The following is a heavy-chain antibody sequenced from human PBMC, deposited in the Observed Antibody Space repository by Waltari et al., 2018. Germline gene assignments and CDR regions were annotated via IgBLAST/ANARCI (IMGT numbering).Heavy chain of an antibody. CDR3: ARTQDWFDP. D-gene: IGHD2-15*01. Sequence: QVQLVQAGAEVKKPGASVKVYCTASGYTFTDYYIPWVRQVPVQGLEWMGWINPNSGGTNYGQKFQGRVTMTRDTSINTAYMVLNRLRSDDTAVYYCARTQDWFDPWGQGTLVTVSS. CDR1: GYTFTDYY. CDR2: INPNSGGT. V-gene: IGHV1-2*02. J-gene: IGHJ5*02.